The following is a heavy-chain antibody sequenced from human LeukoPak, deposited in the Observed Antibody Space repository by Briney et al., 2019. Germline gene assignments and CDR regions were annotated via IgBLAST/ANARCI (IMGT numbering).Heavy chain of an antibody. Sequence: KPSETLSLTYTVSGGSISSYYWSWIRQPAGKGLEWIGRIYTSGSTNYNPSLKSRVTMSVDTSKNQFSLKLSSVTAADTAVYYCARCGLWSGPPPYYYYYYYMDVWGKGTTVTVSS. D-gene: IGHD3-3*01. V-gene: IGHV4-4*07. CDR1: GGSISSYY. CDR2: IYTSGST. CDR3: ARCGLWSGPPPYYYYYYYMDV. J-gene: IGHJ6*03.